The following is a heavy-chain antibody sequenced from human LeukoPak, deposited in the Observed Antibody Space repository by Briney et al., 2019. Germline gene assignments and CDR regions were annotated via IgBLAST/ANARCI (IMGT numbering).Heavy chain of an antibody. CDR1: GFTFDDYA. V-gene: IGHV3-43*02. Sequence: GGSLRLSGAASGFTFDDYAMHWVRQAPGKSLEWVSLISGDGGSIYYADSVKGRFTISRDNSKNSLYLQMNSLRTEDTALYYCAKDAELNYFDYWGQGTLVTVSS. CDR3: AKDAELNYFDY. D-gene: IGHD3-10*01. CDR2: ISGDGGSI. J-gene: IGHJ4*02.